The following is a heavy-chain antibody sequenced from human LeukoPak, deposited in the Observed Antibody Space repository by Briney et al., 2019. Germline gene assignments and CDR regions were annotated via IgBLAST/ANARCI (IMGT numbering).Heavy chain of an antibody. J-gene: IGHJ4*02. CDR3: AKDAYYSSGTYADC. CDR2: ISKDGNDK. D-gene: IGHD3-10*01. CDR1: GFTFNNYG. Sequence: PGGSLRLSCAASGFTFNNYGMHWVRQAPGKGLEWVAVISKDGNDKYYADPVKGRLTISRDNSKNTLYLQMNSLKPEDTALYYCAKDAYYSSGTYADCWGQGTLVTVSS. V-gene: IGHV3-30*18.